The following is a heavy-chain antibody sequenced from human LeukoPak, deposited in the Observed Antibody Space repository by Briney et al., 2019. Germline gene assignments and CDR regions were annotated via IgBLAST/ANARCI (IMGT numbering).Heavy chain of an antibody. Sequence: SETLSLTCTVSGVSISNTVYYWGWIRQAPGKGLEWIGTSFDGGNSYYNPSLKSRVTMSVDGSKNQFSLTLASVTAADTAVYYCATTSGYRNYYYYYIDVWGKGTTVTVAS. J-gene: IGHJ6*03. V-gene: IGHV4-39*01. CDR1: GVSISNTVYY. CDR3: ATTSGYRNYYYYYIDV. D-gene: IGHD3-22*01. CDR2: SFDGGNS.